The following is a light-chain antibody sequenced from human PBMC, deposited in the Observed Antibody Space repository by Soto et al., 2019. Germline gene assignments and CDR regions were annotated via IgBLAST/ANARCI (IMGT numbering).Light chain of an antibody. CDR1: SSNIGSNY. CDR2: RNN. Sequence: QPVLTQPPSASGTPGQRVTISCSGSSSNIGSNYVYWYQQLPGTAPKLLIYRNNQRPSGVPDRFSGSKSGTSASLAISGLRSEDEADYYCAAWDDSLSGFGTGTKLTVL. CDR3: AAWDDSLSG. V-gene: IGLV1-47*01. J-gene: IGLJ1*01.